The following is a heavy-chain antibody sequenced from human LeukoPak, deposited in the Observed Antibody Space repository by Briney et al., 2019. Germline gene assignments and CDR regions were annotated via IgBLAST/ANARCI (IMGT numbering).Heavy chain of an antibody. Sequence: SVKVSCKASEGTFSSYAISWVRQAPGQGLEWMGGIIPIFGTANYAQKFQGRVTITADESTSTAYMELSSLRSEDTAVYYCARVPTVTIYYYYYYMDVWGKGTTVTVSS. J-gene: IGHJ6*03. D-gene: IGHD4-11*01. CDR3: ARVPTVTIYYYYYYMDV. CDR1: EGTFSSYA. V-gene: IGHV1-69*13. CDR2: IIPIFGTA.